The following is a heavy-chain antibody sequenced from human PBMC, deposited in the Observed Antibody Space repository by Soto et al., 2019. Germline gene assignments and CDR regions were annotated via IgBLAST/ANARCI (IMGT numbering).Heavy chain of an antibody. CDR3: ASLYGDYVSY. CDR2: IYYSGST. V-gene: IGHV4-39*01. Sequence: PSETLSLTCTVSGGSIGSSSYYWGWIRQPPGKGLEWIGSIYYSGSTYYNPSLKSRVTISVDTSKNQFSLKLSSVTAADTAVYYCASLYGDYVSYWGQGTLVTVS. J-gene: IGHJ4*02. D-gene: IGHD4-17*01. CDR1: GGSIGSSSYY.